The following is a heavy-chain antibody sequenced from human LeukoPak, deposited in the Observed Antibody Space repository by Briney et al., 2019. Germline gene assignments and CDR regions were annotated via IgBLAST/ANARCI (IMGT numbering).Heavy chain of an antibody. CDR3: VRQQTPHGNFDY. CDR1: GFTFSNHA. D-gene: IGHD1-26*01. CDR2: IGTAGDT. J-gene: IGHJ4*02. V-gene: IGHV3-13*01. Sequence: GGSLRLYCATSGFTFSNHAMHWVRQASGKGLKWVSAIGTAGDTFYPGSVKGRFTISRENAKNSLSLQMNSLRAEDTAVYYCVRQQTPHGNFDYWGQGTLVTVSS.